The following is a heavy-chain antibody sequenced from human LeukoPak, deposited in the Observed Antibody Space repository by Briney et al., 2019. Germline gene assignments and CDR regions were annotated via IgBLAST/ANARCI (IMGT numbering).Heavy chain of an antibody. CDR1: GYTFTSYD. V-gene: IGHV1-8*01. D-gene: IGHD6-13*01. CDR3: AREWSSSWYGPLSYYYYYYGMDA. Sequence: ASVKVSCKASGYTFTSYDINWVRQATGQGLEWMGWMNPNSGNTGYAQKFQGRVTMTRNTSISTAYMELSSLRSEDTAVYYCAREWSSSWYGPLSYYYYYYGMDAWGQGTTVTVSS. CDR2: MNPNSGNT. J-gene: IGHJ6*02.